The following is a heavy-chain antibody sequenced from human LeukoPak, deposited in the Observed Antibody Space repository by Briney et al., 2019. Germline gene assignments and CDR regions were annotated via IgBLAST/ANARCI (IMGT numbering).Heavy chain of an antibody. CDR3: AKHEVGQWTNFDY. D-gene: IGHD6-19*01. CDR1: GFTFSDYG. J-gene: IGHJ4*02. Sequence: GGSLRLSCAASGFTFSDYGIHWVRQAPGKGLEWVAVIWSDGSNKYYADSVKGRFTISRDNSKNTLYLQMNSLRAEDTAVYYCAKHEVGQWTNFDYWGQGTLVTVSS. CDR2: IWSDGSNK. V-gene: IGHV3-33*06.